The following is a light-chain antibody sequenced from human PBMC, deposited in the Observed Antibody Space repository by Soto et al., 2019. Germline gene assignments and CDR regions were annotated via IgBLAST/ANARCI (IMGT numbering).Light chain of an antibody. V-gene: IGKV1-9*01. CDR1: QGISSY. J-gene: IGKJ1*01. CDR2: AAS. Sequence: DIQLTQSPSFLSASVGDRVTITCRASQGISSYLAWYQQKPGKAPKLLIYAASTWQSGVPSRFSGSGSGTEFPLTISRLQPEDFATYYCQQLNSYPPAFGQGTKVEIK. CDR3: QQLNSYPPA.